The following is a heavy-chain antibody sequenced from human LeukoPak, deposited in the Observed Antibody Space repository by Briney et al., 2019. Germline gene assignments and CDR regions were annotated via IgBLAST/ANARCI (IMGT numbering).Heavy chain of an antibody. Sequence: SETLSLTCTVSGGSISSSSYYWGWIRQPPGKGLEWIGSIYYSGSTYYNPSLKSRVTISVDTSKNQFSLKLSSVTAADTAVYYCARPRLLYGSGPTLVWGPGTLVTVSS. D-gene: IGHD3-10*01. CDR2: IYYSGST. CDR1: GGSISSSSYY. CDR3: ARPRLLYGSGPTLV. J-gene: IGHJ4*02. V-gene: IGHV4-39*01.